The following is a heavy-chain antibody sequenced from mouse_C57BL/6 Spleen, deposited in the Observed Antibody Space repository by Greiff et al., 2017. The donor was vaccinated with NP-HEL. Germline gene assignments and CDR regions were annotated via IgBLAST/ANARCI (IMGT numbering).Heavy chain of an antibody. Sequence: EVQLQQSGPELVKPGASVKMSCKASGYTFTDYNMHWVKQSHGKSLEWIGYINPNNGGTSYNQKFKGKATLTVNKSSSTAYMELRSLTSEDSAVYYCARVWLGTGNAMDYWGQGTSVTVSS. CDR3: ARVWLGTGNAMDY. D-gene: IGHD2-2*01. V-gene: IGHV1-22*01. CDR1: GYTFTDYN. CDR2: INPNNGGT. J-gene: IGHJ4*01.